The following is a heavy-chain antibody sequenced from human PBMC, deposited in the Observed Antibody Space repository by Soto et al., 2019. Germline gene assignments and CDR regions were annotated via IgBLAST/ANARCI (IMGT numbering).Heavy chain of an antibody. CDR1: GFTFSSYW. J-gene: IGHJ6*03. CDR3: ARGGVRRARCWVDYYYMDV. Sequence: EVQLVESGGDLVQPGGSLRLSCAASGFTFSSYWMNWVRQAPGKGLVWVSSINSDGSSTSYADSVKGRFTISRDNAKNTRYLQMNSLRAEDTAVYYCARGGVRRARCWVDYYYMDVWGKGTTVTVSS. V-gene: IGHV3-74*01. D-gene: IGHD3-10*01. CDR2: INSDGSST.